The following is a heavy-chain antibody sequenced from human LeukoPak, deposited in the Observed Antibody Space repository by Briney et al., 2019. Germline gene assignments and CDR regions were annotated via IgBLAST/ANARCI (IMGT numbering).Heavy chain of an antibody. V-gene: IGHV4-39*07. D-gene: IGHD3-3*01. CDR2: IYYSGST. CDR3: ASEPGNYDSWSGP. Sequence: KSSETLSLTCTVSGGSISSSSYYWGWIRQPPGKGLEWIGSIYYSGSTYYNPSLKSRVTISIDTSKNQFSLKLTSVTAADTAVYYCASEPGNYDSWSGPWGPGTLVTVSS. CDR1: GGSISSSSYY. J-gene: IGHJ5*02.